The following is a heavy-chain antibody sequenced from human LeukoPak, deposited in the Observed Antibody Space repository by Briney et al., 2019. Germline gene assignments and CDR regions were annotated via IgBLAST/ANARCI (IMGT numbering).Heavy chain of an antibody. CDR2: IIAYDGNT. CDR3: AGMGAYYGSGSYYPLWYYGMDV. V-gene: IGHV1-18*04. CDR1: GYTFISYG. D-gene: IGHD3-10*01. Sequence: ASVKVSCKASGYTFISYGISWVRQAPGQGLEWMGWIIAYDGNTNYAQKLQGRVTMTTDTSTSTAYMELRSLRSDDTAVYYCAGMGAYYGSGSYYPLWYYGMDVWGKGTTVTVSS. J-gene: IGHJ6*04.